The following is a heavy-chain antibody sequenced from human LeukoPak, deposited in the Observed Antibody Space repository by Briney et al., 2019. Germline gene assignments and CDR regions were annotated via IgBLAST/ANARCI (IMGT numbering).Heavy chain of an antibody. Sequence: GASVKVSCKASGGTFSSYAISWVRQAPGQGLEWMGGIIPIFGTANYAQKFQGRVTITADESTSTAYMELSSLRSEDTAVYYCARCNYDFWSGYYTGVLYYYYYGMDVWGQGTTVTVSS. CDR1: GGTFSSYA. J-gene: IGHJ6*02. CDR2: IIPIFGTA. V-gene: IGHV1-69*13. CDR3: ARCNYDFWSGYYTGVLYYYYYGMDV. D-gene: IGHD3-3*01.